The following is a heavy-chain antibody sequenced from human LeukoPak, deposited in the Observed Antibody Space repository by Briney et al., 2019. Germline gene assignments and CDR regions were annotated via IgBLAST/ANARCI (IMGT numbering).Heavy chain of an antibody. CDR2: IFPGDSGT. J-gene: IGHJ3*02. CDR1: GYSFSSYW. V-gene: IGHV5-51*01. CDR3: ARREGNYDIWSGYHRDAFDI. Sequence: GESLKISCKGSGYSFSSYWIAWVRQMPGKGLEWMGIIFPGDSGTRYGPSFQDQVTISVDKSINTAYLQWSSLKASDTAMYYCARREGNYDIWSGYHRDAFDIWGQGTMITVSS. D-gene: IGHD3-3*01.